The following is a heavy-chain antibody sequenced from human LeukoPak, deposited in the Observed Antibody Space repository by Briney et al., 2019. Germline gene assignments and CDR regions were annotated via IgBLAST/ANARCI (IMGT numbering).Heavy chain of an antibody. J-gene: IGHJ4*02. CDR1: GGSISSYY. CDR3: ARGVSPLDY. CDR2: IQSSGST. V-gene: IGHV4-4*07. Sequence: SETLSLTCTVSGGSISSYYWSWVRQPAGRGLEWIGRIQSSGSTNHNPSLKSRVTMSVDTSKFQFSLKLSSVTAADTAVYYCARGVSPLDYWGQGTLVTVSS. D-gene: IGHD2-8*01.